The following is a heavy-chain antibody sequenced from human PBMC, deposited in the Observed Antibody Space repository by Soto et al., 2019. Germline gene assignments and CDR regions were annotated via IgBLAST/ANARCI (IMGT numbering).Heavy chain of an antibody. CDR1: GLSLSNAKLG. V-gene: IGHV2-26*01. Sequence: ESGPTAGEPTETLTLTCTVSGLSLSNAKLGVSWIRQPPGKALEWLAHIFSNDDKSYSTSLDRRLTISKDTSKSQVVLTMTNLDPVDSGTYYCALIRDRSGTDCFLASFDPWGQGTLVTVSS. D-gene: IGHD3-22*01. CDR2: IFSNDDK. CDR3: ALIRDRSGTDCFLASFDP. J-gene: IGHJ5*02.